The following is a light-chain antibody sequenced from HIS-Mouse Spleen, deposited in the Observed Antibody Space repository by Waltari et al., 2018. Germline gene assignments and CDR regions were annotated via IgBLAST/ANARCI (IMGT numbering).Light chain of an antibody. J-gene: IGKJ4*01. CDR2: DAS. CDR3: QQRSNWDLT. Sequence: EIVLTQSPATLSLSPGERATLSCRASHSVSSSLAWYQQKPGQAPRLLIYDASNRATGIPARFSGSGSGTDFTLTISSLEPEDFAVYYCQQRSNWDLTFGGGTKVEIK. V-gene: IGKV3-11*01. CDR1: HSVSSS.